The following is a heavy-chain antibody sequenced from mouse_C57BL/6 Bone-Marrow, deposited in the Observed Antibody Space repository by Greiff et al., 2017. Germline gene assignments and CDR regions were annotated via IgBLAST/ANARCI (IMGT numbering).Heavy chain of an antibody. CDR2: INPNNGGT. J-gene: IGHJ3*01. V-gene: IGHV1-18*01. Sequence: VQLQQSGPELVKPGASVKIPCKASGYTFTDYNMDWVKQSHGKSLEWIGDINPNNGGTIYNQKFKGKATLTVDKSSSTAYMELRSLPSEDTAVYYCARRLRFPFAYWGQGTLVTVSA. CDR1: GYTFTDYN. D-gene: IGHD1-1*01. CDR3: ARRLRFPFAY.